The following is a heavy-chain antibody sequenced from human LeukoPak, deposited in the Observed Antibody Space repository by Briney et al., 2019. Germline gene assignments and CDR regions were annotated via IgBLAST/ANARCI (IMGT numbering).Heavy chain of an antibody. CDR2: ISAYNGNT. J-gene: IGHJ5*02. CDR3: ARGESITIFGVASNWFDP. D-gene: IGHD3-3*01. CDR1: GYTFTSYG. Sequence: GASVKVSCKASGYTFTSYGISWVRQAPGQGLEWMGWISAYNGNTNYAQKLQGRVTMTTDTSTSTAYMELRSLRSDDTAVYYCARGESITIFGVASNWFDPWGQGTLVTVSS. V-gene: IGHV1-18*01.